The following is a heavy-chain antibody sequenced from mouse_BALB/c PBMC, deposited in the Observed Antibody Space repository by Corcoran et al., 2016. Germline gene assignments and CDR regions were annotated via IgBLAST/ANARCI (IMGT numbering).Heavy chain of an antibody. D-gene: IGHD1-1*01. J-gene: IGHJ1*01. Sequence: QIQLVQYGPELKKPGETVKISCKASGYTFSNYGMNWVKQAPGKGLKWMGWINTYTGEPTYADDFKGRFAFSLETAASTAYLQINNLKNEDMATYFCARSPTVVATEWDFDVWGAGTTVTVSS. CDR3: ARSPTVVATEWDFDV. V-gene: IGHV9-1*02. CDR2: INTYTGEP. CDR1: GYTFSNYG.